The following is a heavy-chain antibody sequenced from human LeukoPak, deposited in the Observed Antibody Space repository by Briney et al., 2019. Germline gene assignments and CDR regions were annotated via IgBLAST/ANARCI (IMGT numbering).Heavy chain of an antibody. D-gene: IGHD3-10*01. CDR2: INWNGGST. CDR1: GFTFDDYG. CDR3: ARGNLWFGELLPYDY. Sequence: PGGSLRLSCAASGFTFDDYGMSWVRQAPGKGLEWVSGINWNGGSTGYADSVKGRFTISRDDAKNSLYLQMNSLRAEDTAVYYCARGNLWFGELLPYDYWGQGTLVTVSS. V-gene: IGHV3-20*04. J-gene: IGHJ4*02.